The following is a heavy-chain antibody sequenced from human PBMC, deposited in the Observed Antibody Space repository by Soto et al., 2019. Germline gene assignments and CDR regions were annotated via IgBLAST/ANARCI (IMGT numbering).Heavy chain of an antibody. CDR2: INHSGST. CDR1: GGSFSGYY. J-gene: IGHJ5*02. Sequence: SETLSLTCAVYGGSFSGYYWSWIRQPPGKGLEWIGEINHSGSTNYNPSLKSRVTISVDTSKNQFSLKLSSVTAADTAVYYCARGGPIITIFGVVIIKRNWFDPWGQGTLVTVS. CDR3: ARGGPIITIFGVVIIKRNWFDP. D-gene: IGHD3-3*01. V-gene: IGHV4-34*01.